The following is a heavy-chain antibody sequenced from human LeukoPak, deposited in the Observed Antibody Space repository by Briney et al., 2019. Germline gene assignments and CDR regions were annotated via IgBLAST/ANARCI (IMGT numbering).Heavy chain of an antibody. CDR1: GFTFSSYA. CDR2: ISGSGEST. Sequence: PGGSQRLSCAASGFTFSSYAMSWVRQAPGKGLEWVSAISGSGESTYYADSVKGRFTISRDNSKNMLYLQMKSLRAEDTAVYYCAKGTGGSGWKPLDYWGQGTLVTVSA. D-gene: IGHD2-8*02. CDR3: AKGTGGSGWKPLDY. J-gene: IGHJ4*02. V-gene: IGHV3-23*01.